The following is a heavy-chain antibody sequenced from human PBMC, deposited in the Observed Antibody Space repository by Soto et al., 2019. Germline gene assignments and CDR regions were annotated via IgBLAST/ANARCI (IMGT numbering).Heavy chain of an antibody. D-gene: IGHD3-10*01. Sequence: QVQLQESGPGLVKPSQTLSLTCTVSGASIGSGTYYWHWIRQHPGKGLEWIGWLSHSGGTYYNPSLRSRMTISVATSKDQFSLRLTSVTAADTAVYYCARGTRPDTRFGESMFDFWGQGTLVTVSS. CDR1: GASIGSGTYY. J-gene: IGHJ4*02. V-gene: IGHV4-31*03. CDR2: LSHSGGT. CDR3: ARGTRPDTRFGESMFDF.